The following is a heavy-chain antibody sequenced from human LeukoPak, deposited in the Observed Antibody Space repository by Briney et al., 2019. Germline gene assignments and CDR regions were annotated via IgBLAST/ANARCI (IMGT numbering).Heavy chain of an antibody. Sequence: PSETLSLTCAVYGGSFSGYYWSWIGQPPGKGLEWIGEINHSGSTNYNPSLKSRVTISVDTSKNQFSLKLSSVTAADAAVYYCARGGSGYDSNPYFDYWGQGTLVTVSS. J-gene: IGHJ4*02. CDR2: INHSGST. CDR1: GGSFSGYY. V-gene: IGHV4-34*01. CDR3: ARGGSGYDSNPYFDY. D-gene: IGHD5-12*01.